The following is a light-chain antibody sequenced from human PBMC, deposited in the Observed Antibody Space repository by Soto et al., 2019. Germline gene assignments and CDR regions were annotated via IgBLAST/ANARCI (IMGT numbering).Light chain of an antibody. V-gene: IGKV1-33*01. CDR2: DAS. CDR3: QQYDNLPP. CDR1: QDISNY. J-gene: IGKJ3*01. Sequence: DIQMTQSPSSLSASVGDRVTITCQASQDISNYLNWYQQKPGKAPKLLIYDASNLETGVPSRFSGSGSGTDFTFTISSLQPEDIATYYCQQYDNLPPFGPGTKVESN.